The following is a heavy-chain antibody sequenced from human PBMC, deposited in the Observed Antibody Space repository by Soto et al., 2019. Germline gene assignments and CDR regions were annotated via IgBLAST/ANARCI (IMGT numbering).Heavy chain of an antibody. Sequence: ASVKVSCKASGGTFSSYAISWVRQAPGQGLEWMGGIIPIFGTANYAQKFQGRVTITADESTSTAYMELSSLRSEDTAVYYCAREGHSGGSCCPNNWFDPWGQGTLVTVSS. V-gene: IGHV1-69*13. CDR3: AREGHSGGSCCPNNWFDP. CDR2: IIPIFGTA. D-gene: IGHD2-15*01. CDR1: GGTFSSYA. J-gene: IGHJ5*02.